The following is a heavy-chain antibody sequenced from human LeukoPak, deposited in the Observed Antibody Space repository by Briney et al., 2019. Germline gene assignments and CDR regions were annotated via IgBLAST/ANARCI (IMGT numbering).Heavy chain of an antibody. CDR1: GFTSEAYA. D-gene: IGHD3-9*01. Sequence: PGGSLRLSCAASGFTSEAYAMHSVRQAPGPGLEWVSGISWNSGSIGYAESVKGRFTISRDNAKNSLYPQMNSLRAEDTTLYYCAKSSEDILTGYLYYWGQGTLVTVSS. CDR3: AKSSEDILTGYLYY. V-gene: IGHV3-9*02. CDR2: ISWNSGSI. J-gene: IGHJ4*02.